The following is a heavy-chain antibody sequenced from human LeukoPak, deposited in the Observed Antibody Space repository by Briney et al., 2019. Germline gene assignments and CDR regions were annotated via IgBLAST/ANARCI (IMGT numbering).Heavy chain of an antibody. CDR1: SGSISSTSYY. J-gene: IGHJ4*02. CDR2: IIYSGNT. Sequence: SETLSLTCTASSGSISSTSYYWGWIRQPPGKGLEWIGGIIYSGNTYYNPSLKSRVTISVDTTKNQFSLKLTSVTAADTAVYFCARHFHGSGYVVDFWGQGTLVTVSS. D-gene: IGHD6-13*01. CDR3: ARHFHGSGYVVDF. V-gene: IGHV4-39*01.